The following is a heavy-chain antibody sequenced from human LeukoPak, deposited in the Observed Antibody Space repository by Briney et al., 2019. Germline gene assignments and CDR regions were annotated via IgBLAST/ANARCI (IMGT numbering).Heavy chain of an antibody. D-gene: IGHD6-6*01. J-gene: IGHJ4*02. Sequence: SVKVSCKASGGTFSRYAISWVRQAPGQGLEWMGGIIPMFGTANYAQKFQGRVTITADKSTSTAYMELSSLRSEDTAVYYCARDPPGRPYSSSSYGWGQGTLVTVSS. CDR2: IIPMFGTA. CDR1: GGTFSRYA. V-gene: IGHV1-69*06. CDR3: ARDPPGRPYSSSSYG.